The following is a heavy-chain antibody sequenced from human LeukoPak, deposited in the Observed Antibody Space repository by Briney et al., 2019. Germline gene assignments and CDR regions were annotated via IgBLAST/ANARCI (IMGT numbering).Heavy chain of an antibody. Sequence: PGRSLRLSCAASGFTFSSYAMHWVRQAPGKGLEWVAVISYDGSNKYYADSVKGRFTISRDNSKNTLYLQMNSLRAEDTAVYYCARCYYDSSGHNWFDPWGQGTLVTVSS. CDR1: GFTFSSYA. CDR2: ISYDGSNK. J-gene: IGHJ5*02. V-gene: IGHV3-30-3*01. CDR3: ARCYYDSSGHNWFDP. D-gene: IGHD3-22*01.